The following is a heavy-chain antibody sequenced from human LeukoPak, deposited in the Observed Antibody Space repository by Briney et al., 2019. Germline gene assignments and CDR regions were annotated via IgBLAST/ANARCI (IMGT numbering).Heavy chain of an antibody. CDR1: GYTFTNYD. CDR3: ARVYGGYEYYFDY. V-gene: IGHV1-8*03. J-gene: IGHJ4*02. D-gene: IGHD5-12*01. CDR2: MNPDSGNT. Sequence: ASVKVSCKASGYTFTNYDINWVRQATGQGLEWMGWMNPDSGNTGYAQKFQGRVTITRNTSISTAYMELSSLRSEDTAVYYCARVYGGYEYYFDYWGQGTVVTVSS.